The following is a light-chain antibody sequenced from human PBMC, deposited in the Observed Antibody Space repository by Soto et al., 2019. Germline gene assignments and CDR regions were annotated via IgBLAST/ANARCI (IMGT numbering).Light chain of an antibody. V-gene: IGKV1-9*01. J-gene: IGKJ1*01. CDR2: AAS. CDR3: QQYENYWT. CDR1: QGISTY. Sequence: DIQVTQSPSFLSASVVYRVTLTCRASQGISTYLAWYQQKPGKAPKLLISAASTLQSGVPSRFSGSGSGTEFTLTISSVQPDDFATYYCQQYENYWTFGQGTKVDI.